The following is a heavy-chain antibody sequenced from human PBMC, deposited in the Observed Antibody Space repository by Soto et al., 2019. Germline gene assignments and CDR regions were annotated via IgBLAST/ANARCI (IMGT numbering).Heavy chain of an antibody. J-gene: IGHJ4*02. V-gene: IGHV3-15*01. D-gene: IGHD3-22*01. CDR2: IKRKTDGGTT. CDR3: TTAENYYDSSSFDY. Sequence: EVQLVESGGGLVKPGGSLRLSCVASGFTFNNAWMNWVRQAPGKGLEWVGRIKRKTDGGTTDYAALVKGRFTISRDDSKTTLYLQMNGLKTEDTAVYYCTTAENYYDSSSFDYWGQGTLVTVSS. CDR1: GFTFNNAW.